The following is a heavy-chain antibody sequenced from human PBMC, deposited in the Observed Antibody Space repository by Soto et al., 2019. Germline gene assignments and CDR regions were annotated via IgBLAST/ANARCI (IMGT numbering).Heavy chain of an antibody. V-gene: IGHV4-39*01. J-gene: IGHJ6*02. CDR2: IYYSGST. D-gene: IGHD2-15*01. Sequence: SETLSLTCTVSGGSISSSSYYWGWIRQPPGKGLEWIGSIYYSGSTYYNPSLKSRVTISVDTSKNQFSLKLSSVTAADTAVYYCARQDVRGSYYYYGLDVWGQGTTVTVSS. CDR1: GGSISSSSYY. CDR3: ARQDVRGSYYYYGLDV.